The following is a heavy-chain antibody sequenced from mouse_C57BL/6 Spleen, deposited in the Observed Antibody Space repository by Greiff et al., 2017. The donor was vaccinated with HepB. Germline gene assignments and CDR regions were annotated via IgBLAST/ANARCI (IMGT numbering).Heavy chain of an antibody. V-gene: IGHV10-3*01. J-gene: IGHJ4*01. D-gene: IGHD2-3*01. CDR3: VRAFYGGYYYAMDY. CDR2: IRSKSSNYAT. CDR1: GFTFNTYA. Sequence: EVQLVESGGGLVQPKGSLKLSCAASGFTFNTYAMHWVRQAPGKGLEWVARIRSKSSNYATYYADSVKDRFTISRDDSQSMLYLQMNNLKTEDTAMYFCVRAFYGGYYYAMDYWGQGTSVTVSS.